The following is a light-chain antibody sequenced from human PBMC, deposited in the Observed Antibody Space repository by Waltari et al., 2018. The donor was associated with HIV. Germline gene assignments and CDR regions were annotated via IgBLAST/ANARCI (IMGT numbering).Light chain of an antibody. CDR1: QSVLYSSNNNNY. Sequence: DIVMTQSPDSLAVSLGERATINCKSSQSVLYSSNNNNYLAWFQQKPGRPPKLLIYWASTRESGVPDRFSGSGSGTDFTLTISSLQAEDVAVYYCLQYYTIPRTFGQGTTVEIK. CDR3: LQYYTIPRT. J-gene: IGKJ1*01. V-gene: IGKV4-1*01. CDR2: WAS.